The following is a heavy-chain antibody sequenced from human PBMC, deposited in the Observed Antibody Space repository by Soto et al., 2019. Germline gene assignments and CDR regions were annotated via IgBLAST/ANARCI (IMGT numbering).Heavy chain of an antibody. CDR3: AKDRGSRXXITPLXXXXXYGMDV. V-gene: IGHV3-30*18. CDR2: ISYDGSNK. J-gene: IGHJ6*02. CDR1: GFTFSSYG. Sequence: VQLVESGGGLVQPGGSLRLSCAASGFTFSSYGMHWVRQAPGKGLEWVXVISYDGSNKYYADSVKGRFTISRDNSKNTLYLQMNSLRAEDTAVYYCAKDRGSRXXITPLXXXXXYGMDVWGQGTTVTVSS.